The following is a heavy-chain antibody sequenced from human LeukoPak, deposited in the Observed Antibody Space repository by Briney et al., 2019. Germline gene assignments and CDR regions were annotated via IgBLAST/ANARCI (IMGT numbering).Heavy chain of an antibody. CDR2: IYYSGST. V-gene: IGHV4-30-4*08. J-gene: IGHJ4*02. CDR3: AGSVQDYSDSSGYFVYYFDY. D-gene: IGHD3-22*01. Sequence: SETLSLTCTVSGGSISSGDYYWSWIRQPPGKGLEWIGYIYYSGSTYYNPSLKSRVTISVDTSKNQFSLKLSSVTAADTAVYYCAGSVQDYSDSSGYFVYYFDYWGQGTPVTVSS. CDR1: GGSISSGDYY.